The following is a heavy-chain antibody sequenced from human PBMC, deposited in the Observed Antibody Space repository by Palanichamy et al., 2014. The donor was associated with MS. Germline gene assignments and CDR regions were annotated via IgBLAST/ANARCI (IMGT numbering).Heavy chain of an antibody. CDR2: ISGDGSFT. V-gene: IGHV3-21*02. Sequence: EVRLVESGGGLVQPGGSLRLSCVVSGISFSNYDMNWVRQTPGKGLEWISSISGDGSFTSYADSVKGRFTVSRDDAQNSLFLQLNSVRAEDTALYYCASHSDTRVNSFFDPWGRGTPVTVSS. J-gene: IGHJ2*01. CDR3: ASHSDTRVNSFFDP. CDR1: GISFSNYD. D-gene: IGHD3-22*01.